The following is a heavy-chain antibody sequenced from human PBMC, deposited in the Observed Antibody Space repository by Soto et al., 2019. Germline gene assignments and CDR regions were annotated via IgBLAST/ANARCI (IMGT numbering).Heavy chain of an antibody. J-gene: IGHJ4*02. V-gene: IGHV3-53*01. CDR2: IYSGGST. D-gene: IGHD5-18*01. Sequence: AGGSLRLSCAASGFTVSSNYMSWVRQAPGKGLEWVSVIYSGGSTYYADSVKGRFTISRDNSKNTLYLQMNSLRAEDTAVYYCAREVLGYSYGYWGQGTLVTVSS. CDR1: GFTVSSNY. CDR3: AREVLGYSYGY.